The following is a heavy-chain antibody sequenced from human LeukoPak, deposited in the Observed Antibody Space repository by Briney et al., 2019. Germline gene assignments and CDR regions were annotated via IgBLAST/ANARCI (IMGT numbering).Heavy chain of an antibody. V-gene: IGHV1-69*06. D-gene: IGHD2-15*01. CDR3: ARGGPGYCSGGSCYHY. Sequence: ASVKVSCKASGGTFSSYAISWVRQAPGQGLEWMGGIIPIVGTANYAQKFQGRVTITADKSTSTAYMELSSLRSEDTAVYYCARGGPGYCSGGSCYHYWGQGTLVTVSS. CDR2: IIPIVGTA. J-gene: IGHJ4*02. CDR1: GGTFSSYA.